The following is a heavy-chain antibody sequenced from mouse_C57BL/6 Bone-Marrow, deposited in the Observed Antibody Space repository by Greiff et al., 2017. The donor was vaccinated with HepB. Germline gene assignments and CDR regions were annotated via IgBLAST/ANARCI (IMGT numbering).Heavy chain of an antibody. J-gene: IGHJ2*01. CDR1: GYAFSSYW. D-gene: IGHD1-1*01. Sequence: VQLQQSGAELVKPGASVKISCKASGYAFSSYWMNWVKQRPGKGLEWIGQIYPGDGDTNYNGKFKGKATLTADKSSSTAYMQLSSLTSEDSAVYYCASLITTVVAFDYWGQGTTLTVSS. CDR2: IYPGDGDT. CDR3: ASLITTVVAFDY. V-gene: IGHV1-80*01.